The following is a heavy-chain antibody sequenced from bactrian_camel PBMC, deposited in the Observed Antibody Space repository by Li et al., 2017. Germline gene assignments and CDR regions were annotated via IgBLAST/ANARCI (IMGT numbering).Heavy chain of an antibody. D-gene: IGHD2*01. CDR1: GDEAYSRYC. Sequence: DVQLVESGGGSVRPGGSLTLSCTATGDEAYSRYCMGWFRQAPGKEREGVVAIHTTTDSTFYADSVKGRFTISQDSGKHTVYLQMNSLKPEDTAMYYCAAAPGPFCGQGPRQYNYWGQGTQVTVS. CDR2: IHTTTDST. V-gene: IGHV3S40*01. J-gene: IGHJ4*01. CDR3: AAAPGPFCGQGPRQYNY.